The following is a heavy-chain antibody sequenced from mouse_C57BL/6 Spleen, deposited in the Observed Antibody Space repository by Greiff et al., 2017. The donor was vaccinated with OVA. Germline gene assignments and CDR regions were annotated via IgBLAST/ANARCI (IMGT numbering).Heavy chain of an antibody. V-gene: IGHV1-39*01. Sequence: EVKLQQPGPELVKPGASVKISCKASGYSFTDYNMNWVKQSNGKSLEWIGVINPNYGTTSYNQKFKGKATLTVDQSSSTAYMQLNSLTSEDSAVYYCARTLYYDYDWFAYWGQGTLVTVSA. CDR3: ARTLYYDYDWFAY. CDR2: INPNYGTT. D-gene: IGHD2-4*01. CDR1: GYSFTDYN. J-gene: IGHJ3*01.